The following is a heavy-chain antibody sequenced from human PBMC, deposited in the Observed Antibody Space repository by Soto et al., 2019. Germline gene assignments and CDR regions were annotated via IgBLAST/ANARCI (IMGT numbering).Heavy chain of an antibody. CDR1: WDSVSSNNAA. J-gene: IGHJ6*03. Sequence: QTLSLTCAISWDSVSSNNAAWNWIRSSPSRGLEWLGRTYYRSRWYNYYAVSVKSRITSNPDTSKIQLSLHLNSVTSEDPAVYYCAGTTALQWYDMDVWGKGTTVTVSS. CDR3: AGTTALQWYDMDV. CDR2: TYYRSRWYN. V-gene: IGHV6-1*01. D-gene: IGHD1-7*01.